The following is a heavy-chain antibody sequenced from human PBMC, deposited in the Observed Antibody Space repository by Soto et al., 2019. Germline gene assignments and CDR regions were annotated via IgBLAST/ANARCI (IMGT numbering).Heavy chain of an antibody. CDR2: LYDTDGT. V-gene: IGHV3-53*01. J-gene: IGHJ3*01. CDR1: VFSFRGKNY. D-gene: IGHD1-1*01. CDR3: AHWSKREHEFDV. Sequence: PVVSLRLSCASSVFSFRGKNYLTCVRQSPGKWLEWVSGLYDTDGTYYADSVKGRFSVSRDNSKNTFYLQLHSLRPDDTALYFCAHWSKREHEFDVWGLRTMVTVSS.